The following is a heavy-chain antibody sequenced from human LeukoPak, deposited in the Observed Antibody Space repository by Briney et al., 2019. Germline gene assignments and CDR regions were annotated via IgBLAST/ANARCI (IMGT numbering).Heavy chain of an antibody. J-gene: IGHJ2*01. CDR1: GGSILRYY. D-gene: IGHD3-22*01. Sequence: SETLSLTCTVSGGSILRYYWNWIRQSPGEGLEWLGYIYSNGITNYSPSLRSRGTISIATSKNQFSLRLASVTAADTAIYCCARRAYFDSSGYSPTSGYFDLWGRGTLVTVSS. CDR2: IYSNGIT. V-gene: IGHV4-4*08. CDR3: ARRAYFDSSGYSPTSGYFDL.